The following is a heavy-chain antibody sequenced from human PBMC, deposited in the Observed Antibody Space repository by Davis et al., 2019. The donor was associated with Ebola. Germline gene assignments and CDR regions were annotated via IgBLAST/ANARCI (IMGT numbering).Heavy chain of an antibody. D-gene: IGHD1-26*01. J-gene: IGHJ4*02. CDR1: GGSITNYY. CDR3: AKSSGSHSYFDY. CDR2: VYYTGST. Sequence: SETLSLTCTVSGGSITNYYWTWIRQPPGKGLEWIGHVYYTGSTSYNPSLKSRVTISVDTSKNQFSLKLSSVTAEDTAVYYCAKSSGSHSYFDYWGQGSLVTVYS. V-gene: IGHV4-59*01.